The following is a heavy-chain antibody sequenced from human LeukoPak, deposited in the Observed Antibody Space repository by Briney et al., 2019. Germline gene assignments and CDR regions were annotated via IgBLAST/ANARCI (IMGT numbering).Heavy chain of an antibody. CDR3: ANEGDTAMDY. CDR1: GFIFSDYY. J-gene: IGHJ4*02. D-gene: IGHD5-18*01. Sequence: GSLRLSCAASGFIFSDYYMSWIRQPPGKGLEWIGSIYYSGSTYYNPSLKSRVTISVDTSKNQFSLKLSSVTAADTAVYYCANEGDTAMDYWGQGTLVTVSS. CDR2: IYYSGST. V-gene: IGHV4-38-2*01.